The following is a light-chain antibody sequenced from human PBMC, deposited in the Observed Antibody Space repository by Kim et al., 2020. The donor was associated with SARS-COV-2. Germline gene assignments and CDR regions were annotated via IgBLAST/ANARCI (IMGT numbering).Light chain of an antibody. CDR3: QSYDSSLSAYV. CDR2: AGT. CDR1: SSNIGADYD. Sequence: QTVTMSCTGSSSNIGADYDVHWYRQLPRTAPQLLIYAGTNRPSGVPDRISGSKSGTSASLAITGLQAEDEADYYCQSYDSSLSAYVFGSGTKVTVL. J-gene: IGLJ1*01. V-gene: IGLV1-40*01.